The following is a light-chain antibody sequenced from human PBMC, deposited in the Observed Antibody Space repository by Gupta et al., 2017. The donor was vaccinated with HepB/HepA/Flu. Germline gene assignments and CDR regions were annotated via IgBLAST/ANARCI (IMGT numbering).Light chain of an antibody. CDR1: NNNVGSEG. Sequence: QAGLIQPPSVSKGLKQTATLTCTGNNNNVGSEGAVWLQQHEGHPPKLLSYKNNDRPSGISERFSASRSGNTASLTITGLQAEDEADYFCSAWDNSLSAQVFGTGTKLTVL. CDR3: SAWDNSLSAQV. V-gene: IGLV10-54*04. CDR2: KNN. J-gene: IGLJ1*01.